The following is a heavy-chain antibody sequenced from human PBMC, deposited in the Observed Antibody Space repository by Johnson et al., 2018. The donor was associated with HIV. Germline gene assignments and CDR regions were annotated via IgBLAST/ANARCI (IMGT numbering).Heavy chain of an antibody. Sequence: QVQLVESGGGVVQPGRSLRLSCAASGFTLSNYGMHWVRQAPGKGLEWVAVIWHDGSNKNYADSVKGRFTFSRDNAQNSLYLQMNSLRAEDTAVYYCARGDDYDSSGPWVDAFDVWGQGTMVTVAS. J-gene: IGHJ3*01. D-gene: IGHD3-22*01. V-gene: IGHV3-33*01. CDR2: IWHDGSNK. CDR3: ARGDDYDSSGPWVDAFDV. CDR1: GFTLSNYG.